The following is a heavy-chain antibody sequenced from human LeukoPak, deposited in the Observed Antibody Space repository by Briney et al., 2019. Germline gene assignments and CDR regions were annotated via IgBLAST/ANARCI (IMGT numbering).Heavy chain of an antibody. D-gene: IGHD2-2*01. CDR3: AGSYCSSTSCYPYYYYYYMDV. CDR1: GGSISSYY. CDR2: IYYSGST. Sequence: SETLSLTCTVSGGSISSYYWSWIRQPPGKGLEWIGYIYYSGSTNYNPSLKSRVTISVDTSKNQLSLKLSSVTAADTAVYYCAGSYCSSTSCYPYYYYYYMDVWGKGTTVTVSS. V-gene: IGHV4-59*01. J-gene: IGHJ6*03.